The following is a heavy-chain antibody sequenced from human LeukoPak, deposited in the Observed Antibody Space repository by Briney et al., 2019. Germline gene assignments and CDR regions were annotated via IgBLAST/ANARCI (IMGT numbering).Heavy chain of an antibody. CDR2: INPNSGGT. CDR1: GYTFTGYY. Sequence: ASVKVSCKASGYTFTGYYMHWVRQAPGQGLEWMGWINPNSGGTNYAQKFQGWVTMTRDTSISTAYMELGRLRSDDTAVYYCARGGAYNWNFAYYFDYWGQGTLVTVSS. CDR3: ARGGAYNWNFAYYFDY. V-gene: IGHV1-2*04. J-gene: IGHJ4*02. D-gene: IGHD1-7*01.